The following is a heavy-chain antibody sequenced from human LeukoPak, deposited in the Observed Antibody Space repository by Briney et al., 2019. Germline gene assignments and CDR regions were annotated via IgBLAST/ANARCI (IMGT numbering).Heavy chain of an antibody. CDR3: AKGYRPKGSYLFFDY. J-gene: IGHJ4*02. Sequence: GGSLRLSCAASGFTFDDYAMHWVRQAPGKGLEWVSGISWNSGSIGYADSVKGRFTISRDNAKNSLYLQMNSLRAEDTALYYCAKGYRPKGSYLFFDYWGQGTLVTVSS. D-gene: IGHD1-26*01. V-gene: IGHV3-9*01. CDR1: GFTFDDYA. CDR2: ISWNSGSI.